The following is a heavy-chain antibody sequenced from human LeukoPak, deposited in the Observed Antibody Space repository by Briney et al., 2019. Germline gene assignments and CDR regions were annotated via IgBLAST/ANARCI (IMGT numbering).Heavy chain of an antibody. CDR1: GFTFSSYG. CDR3: ARGGYYDSSGYYYDY. D-gene: IGHD3-22*01. J-gene: IGHJ4*02. V-gene: IGHV3-13*01. CDR2: IGTAGDT. Sequence: GGSLRLSCAASGFTFSSYGMHWVRQATGKGLEWVSAIGTAGDTYYPGSVKGRFTISRENAKNSLYLQMNSLRAGDTAVYYCARGGYYDSSGYYYDYWGQGTLVTVSS.